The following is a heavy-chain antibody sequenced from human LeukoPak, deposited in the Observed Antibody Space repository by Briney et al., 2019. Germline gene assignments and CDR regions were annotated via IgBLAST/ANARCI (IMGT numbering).Heavy chain of an antibody. CDR2: ISSGSSTI. V-gene: IGHV3-48*01. CDR3: ARDHLQYRHFDY. D-gene: IGHD4-11*01. J-gene: IGHJ4*02. Sequence: PGGSLRLSCAASGFTFSSYSMNWVRQAPGKGLEWVSYISSGSSTIYYADSVKGRFTISRDNAKNSLYLQMNSLRAEDTAVYYCARDHLQYRHFDYWGQGTLVTVSS. CDR1: GFTFSSYS.